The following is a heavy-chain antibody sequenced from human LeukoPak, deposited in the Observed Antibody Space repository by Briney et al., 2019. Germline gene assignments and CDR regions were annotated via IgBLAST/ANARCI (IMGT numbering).Heavy chain of an antibody. V-gene: IGHV3-30*02. D-gene: IGHD3-10*01. CDR1: GFTFSSYG. J-gene: IGHJ6*03. CDR2: IRYDGSNE. CDR3: AKDTWFGEHYMDV. Sequence: QAGGSLRLSCAASGFTFSSYGTHWVRQAPGKGLEWVAFIRYDGSNEYYADSVKGRFTISRDNSKNTLYLQMNSLRAEDTAVYYCAKDTWFGEHYMDVWGKGTTVTISS.